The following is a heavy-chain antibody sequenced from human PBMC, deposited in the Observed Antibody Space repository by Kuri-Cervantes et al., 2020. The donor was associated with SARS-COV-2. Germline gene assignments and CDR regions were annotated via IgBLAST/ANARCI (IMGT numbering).Heavy chain of an antibody. CDR1: GYIFTNFW. CDR3: ARPGWSYGSGSFDY. CDR2: IYPGDSDT. J-gene: IGHJ4*02. D-gene: IGHD3-10*01. V-gene: IGHV5-51*01. Sequence: KVSCKGSGYIFTNFWIGWARQMPGKGLEWMGIIYPGDSDTRYSPSFQGQVTISADKSISTAYLQWSSLKASDTAMYYCARPGWSYGSGSFDYWGQGTLVTVSS.